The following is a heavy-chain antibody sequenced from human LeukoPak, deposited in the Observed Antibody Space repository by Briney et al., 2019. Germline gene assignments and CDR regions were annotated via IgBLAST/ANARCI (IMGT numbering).Heavy chain of an antibody. J-gene: IGHJ6*03. CDR3: ARETSGTYYNPLGYMDV. CDR2: IFTSGIT. CDR1: GGSISIYY. D-gene: IGHD3-10*01. V-gene: IGHV4-4*07. Sequence: SETLSLTCTVSGGSISIYYWNWIRQPAGKGLEWIGRIFTSGITNCNPSLKSRVTMSVDTSKNQFSLNLSSVIGADTAIYYCARETSGTYYNPLGYMDVWGKGTTVTVSS.